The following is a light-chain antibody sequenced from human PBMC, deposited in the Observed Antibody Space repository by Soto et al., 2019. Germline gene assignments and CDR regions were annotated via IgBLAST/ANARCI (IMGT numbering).Light chain of an antibody. Sequence: IQMTQSPSSLSASVGDTVTITCRASQSINSNVNWYQMKPGRAPNLLIYSASTLHVGVPSRFSGSASGTEFTLTIASLQPEDFATYFCQQSHGTPRTFGQGTKVEIK. J-gene: IGKJ1*01. CDR2: SAS. CDR3: QQSHGTPRT. V-gene: IGKV1-39*01. CDR1: QSINSN.